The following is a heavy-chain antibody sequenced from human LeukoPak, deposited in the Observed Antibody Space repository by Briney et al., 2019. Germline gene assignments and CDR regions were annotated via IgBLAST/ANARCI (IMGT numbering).Heavy chain of an antibody. J-gene: IGHJ4*02. D-gene: IGHD3-22*01. V-gene: IGHV3-30*04. CDR2: ISYDGSTK. CDR3: ARGVVITAGLDY. CDR1: GFTFSSCA. Sequence: GRSQRLSCAASGFTFSSCAMHWVRQAPGRGLEWVAVISYDGSTKYYADSVKGRFTISRDNSKNTLYLQMNSLRGDDTAVYYCARGVVITAGLDYWGPGTLVTVSS.